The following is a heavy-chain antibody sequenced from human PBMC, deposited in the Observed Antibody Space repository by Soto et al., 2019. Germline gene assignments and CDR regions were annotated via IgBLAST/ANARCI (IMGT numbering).Heavy chain of an antibody. D-gene: IGHD2-8*01. CDR3: ALRSLSNMMLVMGWFFDL. CDR1: GFSLNIADVG. V-gene: IGHV2-5*02. J-gene: IGHJ2*01. CDR2: FSGDDSK. Sequence: QITLEESGPTLVKPTQTLTLTCSFSGFSLNIADVGVGCIRQSPGKALEWLALFSGDDSKHYSPSLKARLAVTSGTSKIQVVVTTTYMHRTGMGAYMCALRSLSNMMLVMGWFFDLWGRGGLVTVS.